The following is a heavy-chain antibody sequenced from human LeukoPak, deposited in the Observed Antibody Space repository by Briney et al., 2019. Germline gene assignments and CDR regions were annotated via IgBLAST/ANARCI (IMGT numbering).Heavy chain of an antibody. Sequence: PSETLSLTCTVSGGSISSYYWSWIRQPAGKGLEWIGRIYTSGSTNYNPSLKSRVTMSVDTSKNQFSLSLTSVTPSDTGVYYCARNSGHSSGFYRLDYWGQGIPVTVSS. D-gene: IGHD3-22*01. V-gene: IGHV4-4*07. CDR3: ARNSGHSSGFYRLDY. CDR1: GGSISSYY. CDR2: IYTSGST. J-gene: IGHJ4*02.